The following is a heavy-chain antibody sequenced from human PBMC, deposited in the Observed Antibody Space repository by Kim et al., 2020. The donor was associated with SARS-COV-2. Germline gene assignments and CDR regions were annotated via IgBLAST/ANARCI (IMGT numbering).Heavy chain of an antibody. CDR1: GGTFRHYP. V-gene: IGHV1-69*13. CDR3: SRTTGGYSGYDYLDF. Sequence: SVKVSCKASGGTFRHYPISWVRQAPGQGLEWMGGIIHMFGTTKYTQKFQGRLTITADESSSTGYMEPSSLRADDTGVYYCSRTTGGYSGYDYLDFWGQGNRVTVST. J-gene: IGHJ4*02. D-gene: IGHD5-12*01. CDR2: IIHMFGTT.